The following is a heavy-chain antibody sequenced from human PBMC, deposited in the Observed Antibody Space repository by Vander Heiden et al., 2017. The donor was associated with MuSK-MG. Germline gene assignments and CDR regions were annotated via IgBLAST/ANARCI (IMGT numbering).Heavy chain of an antibody. CDR2: ISSSSTSI. J-gene: IGHJ5*02. Sequence: EVQLVESGGGLVQPGGSLRLSCPASGFPLSRYNMNWVRPAPGKGLEWVSYISSSSTSIYYADSVRGRFTISRDNAKNSIYLQMDSLRAEDTAVYYCAAEPAPWGQGTLVTVSS. V-gene: IGHV3-48*01. CDR1: GFPLSRYN. CDR3: AAEPAP.